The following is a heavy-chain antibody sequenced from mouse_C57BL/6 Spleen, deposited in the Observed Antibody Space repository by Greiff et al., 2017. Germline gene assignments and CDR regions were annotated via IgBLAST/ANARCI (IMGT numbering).Heavy chain of an antibody. Sequence: VQLQQSGAELVRPGASVTLSCKASGYTFTDYEMHWVKQTPVHGLEWIGAIDPETGGTAYNQKFKGKAILTADKSSSTAYMELRSLNSEDSAVYYCTRDYDYDGAWFAYWGQGTLVTVSA. J-gene: IGHJ3*01. CDR1: GYTFTDYE. D-gene: IGHD2-4*01. CDR2: IDPETGGT. V-gene: IGHV1-15*01. CDR3: TRDYDYDGAWFAY.